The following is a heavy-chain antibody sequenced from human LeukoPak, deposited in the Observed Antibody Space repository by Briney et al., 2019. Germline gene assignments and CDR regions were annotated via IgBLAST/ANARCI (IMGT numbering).Heavy chain of an antibody. CDR3: ARVLLRRSSSWYPLPDLDAFDI. V-gene: IGHV4-38-2*02. J-gene: IGHJ3*02. CDR1: GYSISSGYY. Sequence: SETLSLTCTVSGYSISSGYYWGWIRQSPGKGLEWIASIYHSGNTYYNPSLKSRVTISVDTSKNQFSLKLSSVTAADTAVYYCARVLLRRSSSWYPLPDLDAFDIWGQGTMVTVSS. D-gene: IGHD6-13*01. CDR2: IYHSGNT.